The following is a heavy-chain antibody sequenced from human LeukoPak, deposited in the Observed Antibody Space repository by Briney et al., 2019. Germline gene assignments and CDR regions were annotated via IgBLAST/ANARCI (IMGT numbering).Heavy chain of an antibody. Sequence: PGGSLRLSCAAPGFTFSDFSMNWVRQAPGKGLEWVSYISSSSSSIYYADSVKGRFTVSRDNAKNSLYLQMNSLRDEDTAVYYCARDLHSGGYTFDYWGQGTLVTVSS. V-gene: IGHV3-48*02. CDR2: ISSSSSSI. CDR1: GFTFSDFS. J-gene: IGHJ4*02. D-gene: IGHD1-26*01. CDR3: ARDLHSGGYTFDY.